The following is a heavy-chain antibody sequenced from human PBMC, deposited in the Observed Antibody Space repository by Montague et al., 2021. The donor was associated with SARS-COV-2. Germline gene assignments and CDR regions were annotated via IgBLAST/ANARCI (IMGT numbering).Heavy chain of an antibody. CDR1: DGSISSGSYY. Sequence: SETLSLTCTVSDGSISSGSYYWGWIRQPPGKGLEWIGSIYYSGSTYKNPSFKSRVTLSVDTSENHFSLKLSSVTAADTAVYYCARERSSGWDWGQGTLVTVSS. V-gene: IGHV4-39*07. CDR2: IYYSGST. D-gene: IGHD6-19*01. J-gene: IGHJ4*02. CDR3: ARERSSGWD.